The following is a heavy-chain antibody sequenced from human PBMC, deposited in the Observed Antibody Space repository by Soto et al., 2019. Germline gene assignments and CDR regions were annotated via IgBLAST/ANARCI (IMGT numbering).Heavy chain of an antibody. J-gene: IGHJ4*02. Sequence: SETLPITCTVSGGSITSRNYYWGWIRQPPGKGLEWIGNIYYSGSTSYNPSLKSRVTISVDTSKNQLSLRLSSVTAADTAVYYCARQNPLSGYGYRLGRYYFDSWGQGTLVTVSS. CDR1: GGSITSRNYY. V-gene: IGHV4-39*01. CDR3: ARQNPLSGYGYRLGRYYFDS. CDR2: IYYSGST. D-gene: IGHD3-16*01.